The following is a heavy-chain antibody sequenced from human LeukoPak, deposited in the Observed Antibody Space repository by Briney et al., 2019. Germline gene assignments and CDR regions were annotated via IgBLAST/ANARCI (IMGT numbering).Heavy chain of an antibody. V-gene: IGHV4-4*02. J-gene: IGHJ4*02. D-gene: IGHD2-15*01. CDR3: SRESGPFCPFGH. CDR1: GGSITTTNF. CDR2: ISLAGRT. Sequence: SETLSLTCGVSGGSITTTNFWSWVRQPPGGGLEWIGEISLAGRTRYNPSLESRVTISIDESKSHLYLNLASVTAADTAVYYCSRESGPFCPFGHWGQGTLVAVTS.